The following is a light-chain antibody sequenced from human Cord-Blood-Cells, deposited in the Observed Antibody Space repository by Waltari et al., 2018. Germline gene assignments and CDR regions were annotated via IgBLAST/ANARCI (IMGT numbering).Light chain of an antibody. CDR1: QSVSSN. CDR2: GAS. V-gene: IGKV3-15*01. Sequence: EIVMTQSPATLSVSPGERATLSSRASQSVSSNLAWYQQKPGQAPRLLIYGASTRATGIPARFIGSGSGTEFSLTISSLQSEDFAVYYCQQYNNWPPYTFGQGTKLEIK. J-gene: IGKJ2*01. CDR3: QQYNNWPPYT.